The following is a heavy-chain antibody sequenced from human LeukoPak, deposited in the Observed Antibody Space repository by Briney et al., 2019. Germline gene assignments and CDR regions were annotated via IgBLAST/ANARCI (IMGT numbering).Heavy chain of an antibody. V-gene: IGHV4-30-4*01. CDR1: GGSINSGDYY. Sequence: SQTRSITCTVSGGSINSGDYYWSCIRQPPGKGLEWIGYIYYTGTTYYNPSLKSRVTISVDTSKNQFSLKLSSMTAADTAVYYCARYGSRTFDYWGQGTLVTVSS. J-gene: IGHJ4*02. CDR2: IYYTGTT. CDR3: ARYGSRTFDY. D-gene: IGHD3-10*01.